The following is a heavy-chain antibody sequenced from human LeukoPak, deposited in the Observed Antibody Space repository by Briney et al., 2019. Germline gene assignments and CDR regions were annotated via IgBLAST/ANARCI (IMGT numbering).Heavy chain of an antibody. CDR1: GFTFTDYY. V-gene: IGHV3-11*06. CDR3: AIIPRAAAGPSARSPFHY. CDR2: ISSSSSYT. J-gene: IGHJ4*02. Sequence: GGSLRLSCAAFGFTFTDYYMSWIRQAPGKGLEWVSYISSSSSYTNYADSVKGRFTISRDNAKNSLYLQMNSLRAEDTAVYYCAIIPRAAAGPSARSPFHYWGQGTLVTVSS. D-gene: IGHD6-13*01.